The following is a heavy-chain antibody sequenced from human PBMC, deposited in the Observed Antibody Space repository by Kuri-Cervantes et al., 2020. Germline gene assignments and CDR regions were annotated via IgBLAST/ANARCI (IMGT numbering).Heavy chain of an antibody. CDR2: ISSSGSTI. CDR3: AKGRGGYSGSLFDY. D-gene: IGHD1-26*01. Sequence: GGSLRLSCAASGFTFSDSSMHWIRQAPGKGLEWVSYISSSGSTIYYADSVKGRFTISRDNAKNSLYLQMNSLRAEDTALYYCAKGRGGYSGSLFDYWGQGTLVTVSS. V-gene: IGHV3-11*01. CDR1: GFTFSDSS. J-gene: IGHJ4*02.